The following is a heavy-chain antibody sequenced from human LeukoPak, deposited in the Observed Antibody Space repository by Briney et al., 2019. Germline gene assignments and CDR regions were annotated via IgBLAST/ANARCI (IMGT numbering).Heavy chain of an antibody. CDR1: GYTFTGYY. J-gene: IGHJ4*02. D-gene: IGHD5-12*01. Sequence: ASVKVSXKASGYTFTGYYMHWMRQAPGQGLEWMGWINPNSGGTNYAQKFQGRVTMTRDTSISTAYMELSRLRSDDTAVYYCARDVEWLYYFDYWGQGTLVTVSS. V-gene: IGHV1-2*02. CDR2: INPNSGGT. CDR3: ARDVEWLYYFDY.